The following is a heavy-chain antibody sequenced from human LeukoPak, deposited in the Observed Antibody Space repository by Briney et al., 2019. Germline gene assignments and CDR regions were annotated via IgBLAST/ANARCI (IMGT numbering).Heavy chain of an antibody. CDR1: GGSISSYY. CDR3: AREAPLYSYGLDWFDP. Sequence: SSETLSLTCTVSGGSISSYYWSWIRQPPGKGLEWIGYIYYSGSTNYNPSLKSRVTISVDTSKNQFSLKLSSVTAADTAVYYCAREAPLYSYGLDWFDPWGQGTLVTVSS. J-gene: IGHJ5*02. D-gene: IGHD5-18*01. CDR2: IYYSGST. V-gene: IGHV4-59*12.